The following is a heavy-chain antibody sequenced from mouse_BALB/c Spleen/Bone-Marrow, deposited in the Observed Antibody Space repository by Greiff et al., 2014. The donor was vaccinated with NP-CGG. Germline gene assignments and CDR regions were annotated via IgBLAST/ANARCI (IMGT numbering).Heavy chain of an antibody. V-gene: IGHV1-62-2*01. J-gene: IGHJ2*01. CDR3: ARHEGGGYFDY. CDR2: FYPGGGRI. Sequence: VKLMESGAGLVKPGASVKLSCKASGYTFTEYIIHWVKQRSGQGLEWIGWFYPGGGRIKYNEKFKDKATLTADKSSSTVYMEPSRLTSEDSAVYFCARHEGGGYFDYWGQGTTLTVSS. D-gene: IGHD1-1*02. CDR1: GYTFTEYI.